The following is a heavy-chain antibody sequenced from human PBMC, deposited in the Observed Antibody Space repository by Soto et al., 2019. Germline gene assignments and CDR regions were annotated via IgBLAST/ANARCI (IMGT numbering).Heavy chain of an antibody. D-gene: IGHD3-10*01. CDR2: VEHHGRT. CDR3: ARGVYGAFLDY. V-gene: IGHV4-59*01. Sequence: QVHLQESGPGLLKPSETLSLTCTVSGGSMVSYYWSWIRQTPGKGLEWIAYVEHHGRTEEKPSLAGRVTISIDSSPNQFSLKLRSVTPADTGMYFCARGVYGAFLDYWGQGTQVTVSS. CDR1: GGSMVSYY. J-gene: IGHJ4*02.